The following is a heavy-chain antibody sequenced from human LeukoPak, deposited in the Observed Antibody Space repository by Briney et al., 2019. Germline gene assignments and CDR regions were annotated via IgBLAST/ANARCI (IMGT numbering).Heavy chain of an antibody. CDR3: ARRLEYCGAKVVFEY. CDR2: ISSSVSPI. V-gene: IGHV3-48*03. Sequence: PGGSLRLSCVISGFXFSSYEFNWVRQAPGAGLEWLSDISSSVSPIFYADSVKGRFTISRDNSKHTLYLQMNSLRCEDTAVYYCARRLEYCGAKVVFEYWGQGTLVTVSS. J-gene: IGHJ4*02. CDR1: GFXFSSYE. D-gene: IGHD2-21*01.